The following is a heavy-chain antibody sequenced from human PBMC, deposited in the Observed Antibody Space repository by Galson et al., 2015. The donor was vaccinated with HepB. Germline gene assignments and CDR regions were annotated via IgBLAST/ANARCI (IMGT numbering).Heavy chain of an antibody. D-gene: IGHD2-2*01. CDR2: IWYDGSNK. J-gene: IGHJ4*02. CDR3: ARDQSPDFSSTRCYSYFDY. V-gene: IGHV3-33*01. Sequence: SLRLSCAASGFTFSSYGMHWVRQAPGKGLEWVAVIWYDGSNKYYADSVKGRFTISRDNSKNTLYLQMNSLRAEDTAVYYCARDQSPDFSSTRCYSYFDYLGQGTLVTVSS. CDR1: GFTFSSYG.